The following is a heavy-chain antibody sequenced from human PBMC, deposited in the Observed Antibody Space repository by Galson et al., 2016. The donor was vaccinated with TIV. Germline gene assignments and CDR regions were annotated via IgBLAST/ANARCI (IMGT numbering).Heavy chain of an antibody. CDR3: ARDLDSTVTAPFDY. D-gene: IGHD2-21*02. CDR1: GYTFTAYY. J-gene: IGHJ4*02. V-gene: IGHV1-2*02. Sequence: SVKVSCKASGYTFTAYYLHWVRQATGQGLEWMGWINPNTGDTNYAQNFQGRDTMTRDTSIRAAYMELNSLKSDDTAVYYCARDLDSTVTAPFDYWGQGTLVTVSS. CDR2: INPNTGDT.